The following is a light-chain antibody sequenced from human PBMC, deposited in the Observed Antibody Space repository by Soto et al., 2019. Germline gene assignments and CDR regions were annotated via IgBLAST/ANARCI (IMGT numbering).Light chain of an antibody. Sequence: QSVLTQPASVSGSPGQSITISCTGTSSDVGNYNLVSWYQQHPGKAPKLMIYEGSKRPLGVSNRFSGSKSGNTASLTISILQAGDEADYYCCSYAGSSTYVFGTGTKVTVL. J-gene: IGLJ1*01. V-gene: IGLV2-23*01. CDR1: SSDVGNYNL. CDR2: EGS. CDR3: CSYAGSSTYV.